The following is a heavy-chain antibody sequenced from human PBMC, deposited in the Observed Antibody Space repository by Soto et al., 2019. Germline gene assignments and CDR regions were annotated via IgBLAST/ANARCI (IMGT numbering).Heavy chain of an antibody. CDR1: GYSFTSYW. CDR3: ARPREAGKYYYGVDV. D-gene: IGHD6-19*01. CDR2: IYPGDSDT. V-gene: IGHV5-51*07. Sequence: GPALKISGKGSGYSFTSYWIGWVHQMPGKGLEWMGIIYPGDSDTRYSPSFQGQVTISADKSISTAYLQWSSLKASDTAMYYCARPREAGKYYYGVDVWGQGTTVTVSS. J-gene: IGHJ6*02.